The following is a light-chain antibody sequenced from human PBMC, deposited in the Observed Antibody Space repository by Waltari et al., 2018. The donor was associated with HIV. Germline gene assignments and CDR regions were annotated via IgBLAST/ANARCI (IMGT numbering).Light chain of an antibody. CDR3: CAYAGSYTL. CDR2: DVT. V-gene: IGLV2-11*01. CDR1: SSGFGGYYY. J-gene: IGLJ3*02. Sequence: QSALPPPRSVSGSPGQSDTISCTGISSGFGGYYYVSWYQQHPNKAPKLMIYDVTKRPSGVPDRFSGSKSGNTASLTISGLQADDEADYYCCAYAGSYTLFGGGTKVTVL.